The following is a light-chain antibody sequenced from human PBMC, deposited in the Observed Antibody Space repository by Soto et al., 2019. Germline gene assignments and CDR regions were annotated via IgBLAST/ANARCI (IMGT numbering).Light chain of an antibody. J-gene: IGKJ5*01. V-gene: IGKV1-5*01. CDR1: QSISSW. CDR3: QHYNSYSGA. Sequence: DIQMTQSPSTLSASVGDRVTITCRASQSISSWLAWYQQKPGKAPKLLIYDASSLESGVPSRFSGSGSGTEFTLTISSLQPDDFATYYCQHYNSYSGAFGQGTRLEIK. CDR2: DAS.